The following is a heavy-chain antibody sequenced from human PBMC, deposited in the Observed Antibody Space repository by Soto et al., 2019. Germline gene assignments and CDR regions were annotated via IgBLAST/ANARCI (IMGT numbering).Heavy chain of an antibody. Sequence: QVQLVQSGAEVKKPGSSVKVSCKASGGTFSSYSINWVRQAPGQGLELMGRITPTLGIANYAQKFQGRVTSTADQSPSTAYPARSGLGPEETAGYYCARGPVGDYLGSWGQGALVTVSA. V-gene: IGHV1-69*02. J-gene: IGHJ4*02. CDR2: ITPTLGIA. D-gene: IGHD4-17*01. CDR3: ARGPVGDYLGS. CDR1: GGTFSSYS.